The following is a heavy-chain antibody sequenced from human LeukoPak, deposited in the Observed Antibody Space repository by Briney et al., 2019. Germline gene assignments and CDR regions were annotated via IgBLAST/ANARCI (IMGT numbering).Heavy chain of an antibody. J-gene: IGHJ4*02. V-gene: IGHV3-21*01. CDR3: AREGSSEEFDY. Sequence: GGCLRLSCAASGFPFTPYTMNWIRQAPGKGLEWVASMSTSGTYTYYADSVKARFTVSRDNAKNSLYLQMNSLRAEDTAVYYCAREGSSEEFDYWGQGTLVTVSS. D-gene: IGHD6-19*01. CDR1: GFPFTPYT. CDR2: MSTSGTYT.